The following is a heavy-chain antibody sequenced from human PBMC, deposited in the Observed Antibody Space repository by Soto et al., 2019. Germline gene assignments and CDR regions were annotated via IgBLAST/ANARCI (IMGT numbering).Heavy chain of an antibody. V-gene: IGHV3-23*01. CDR2: ISGDGGST. CDR1: GFTFSTYA. D-gene: IGHD2-8*01. Sequence: EVQLLESGGGLVQPGGSLRLSCTASGFTFSTYAMSWVRQAPGKGLEWVSSISGDGGSTNYVDSVKGRFTISRDNSKNTLYLQLNSLRAGDTAVYYWAKVVCTSNCYVYWGQGTLVTVSS. CDR3: AKVVCTSNCYVY. J-gene: IGHJ1*01.